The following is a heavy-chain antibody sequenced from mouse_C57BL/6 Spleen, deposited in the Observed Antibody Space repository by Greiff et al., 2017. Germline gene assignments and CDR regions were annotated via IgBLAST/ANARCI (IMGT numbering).Heavy chain of an antibody. J-gene: IGHJ1*03. CDR1: GYTFTSYW. D-gene: IGHD1-1*01. CDR3: ARRHYGSSSWYFDV. CDR2: IDPSDSET. V-gene: IGHV1-52*01. Sequence: QVQLQQPGAELVRPGSSVKLSCKASGYTFTSYWMHWVKQRPIQGLEWIGNIDPSDSETHYNQKFKDKATLTVDKSSSTAYMQLSSLTSEDSAVYYCARRHYGSSSWYFDVWGTGTTVTVSS.